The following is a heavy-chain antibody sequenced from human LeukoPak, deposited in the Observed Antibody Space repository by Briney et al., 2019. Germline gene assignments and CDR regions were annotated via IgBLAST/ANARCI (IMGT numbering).Heavy chain of an antibody. J-gene: IGHJ4*02. V-gene: IGHV4-39*07. CDR1: GGSISSTTYY. CDR2: ICKTGST. D-gene: IGHD3-3*02. Sequence: ETLSLTCTVPGGSISSTTYYWAWIRQPPGKGLEWIGSICKTGSTNYSPSLKSRVFISVDTSNNQFSLKLSSVTAADTAVYYCATTSNYWGQGTLVTVSS. CDR3: ATTSNY.